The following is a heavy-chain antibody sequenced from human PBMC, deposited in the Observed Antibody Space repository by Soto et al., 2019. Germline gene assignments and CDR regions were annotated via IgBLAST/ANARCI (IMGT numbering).Heavy chain of an antibody. J-gene: IGHJ4*02. Sequence: SETLSLTCAVSGGSISSRGYCCSVIRQPPGKGLEWIGYIYHSGSTNYNPSLKSRVTISVDKSKNQFSLKLSSVTAADTAVYYCARFRGNYVRDYWGQGTLVTVSS. CDR2: IYHSGST. V-gene: IGHV4-30-2*01. CDR1: GGSISSRGYC. CDR3: ARFRGNYVRDY. D-gene: IGHD1-7*01.